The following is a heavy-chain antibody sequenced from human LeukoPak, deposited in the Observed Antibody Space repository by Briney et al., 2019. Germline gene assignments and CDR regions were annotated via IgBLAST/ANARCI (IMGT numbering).Heavy chain of an antibody. D-gene: IGHD2-2*02. V-gene: IGHV4-4*07. J-gene: IGHJ4*02. CDR2: IYTSGST. CDR1: GGSISSYY. Sequence: ASETLSLTCTVSGGSISSYYWSWIRQPAGKGLEWIGRIYTSGSTNYNPSLKSRVTISVDTSKNQFSLKLSSVTAADTAVYYCARVQDARQRYCSSTSCHTGIDYWGQGTLVTVSS. CDR3: ARVQDARQRYCSSTSCHTGIDY.